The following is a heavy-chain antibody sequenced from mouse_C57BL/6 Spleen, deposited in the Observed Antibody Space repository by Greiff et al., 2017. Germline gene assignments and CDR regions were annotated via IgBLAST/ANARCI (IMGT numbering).Heavy chain of an antibody. V-gene: IGHV5-6*02. CDR1: GFTFSSYG. CDR2: ISSGGSYT. D-gene: IGHD1-1*01. J-gene: IGHJ4*01. Sequence: EVKVEESGGDLVKPGGSLKLSCAASGFTFSSYGMSWVRQTPDKRLEWVATISSGGSYTYYPDSVKGRFTISRDNAKNTLYLQMSHLKSEDTAMYYCARDLMNYYGSTYAMDYWGQGTSVTVSS. CDR3: ARDLMNYYGSTYAMDY.